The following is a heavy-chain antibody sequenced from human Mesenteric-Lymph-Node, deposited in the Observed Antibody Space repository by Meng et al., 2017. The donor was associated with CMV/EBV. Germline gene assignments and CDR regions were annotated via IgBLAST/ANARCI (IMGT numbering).Heavy chain of an antibody. CDR1: GGYFRAHY. CDR3: APGVGSGSSNWFDP. J-gene: IGHJ5*02. D-gene: IGHD3-10*01. CDR2: IHQSGST. Sequence: QLRLLRHDMLKPPRTRSITLACYGGYFRAHYWNCIRPPPGKGLDWIREIHQSGSTNYNPSIKSRVTISVDTPKNHFSLKVTSVTAADTAVYYCAPGVGSGSSNWFDPWGQGTLVTVSS. V-gene: IGHV4-34*01.